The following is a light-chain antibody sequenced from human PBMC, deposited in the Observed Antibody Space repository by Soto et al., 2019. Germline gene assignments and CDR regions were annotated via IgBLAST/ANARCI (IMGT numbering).Light chain of an antibody. CDR1: QSVSSSY. J-gene: IGKJ5*01. CDR2: GAS. CDR3: QKYGSSHRIT. V-gene: IGKV3-20*01. Sequence: IVLTPSTGTLSLSPGARATLSCRASQSVSSSYLAWYQQKPGQAPRLLIYGASSRATGIPDRFSDSGSGTDFTLTISRLEPEDFAVYYCQKYGSSHRITFGQGTRLENK.